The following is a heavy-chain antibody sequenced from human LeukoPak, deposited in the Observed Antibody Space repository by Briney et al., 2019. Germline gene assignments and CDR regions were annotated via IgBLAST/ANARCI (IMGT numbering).Heavy chain of an antibody. Sequence: RAGGSLRLSCAASGFTFSSYGMHWVRQAPGKGLEWVAVISYDGSNKYYADSVKGRFTISRDNSKNTLYLQMNSLRAEDTAVYYCARDKLDSSSWLPSSWFDPWGQGTLVTVSS. J-gene: IGHJ5*02. CDR2: ISYDGSNK. D-gene: IGHD6-13*01. CDR3: ARDKLDSSSWLPSSWFDP. V-gene: IGHV3-30*19. CDR1: GFTFSSYG.